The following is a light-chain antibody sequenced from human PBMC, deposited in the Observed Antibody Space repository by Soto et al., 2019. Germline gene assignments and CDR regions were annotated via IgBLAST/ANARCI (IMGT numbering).Light chain of an antibody. CDR2: EVS. Sequence: QSVLTQPASVSGSPGQSITISCTGTSSDIGGYKYVSWYQQHPGKAPKLVNYEVSNRPSGVSNRFSGSKSGNTASLSISGLQAEDEADYYCSSYTRSSTLVFGGGTKLTVL. J-gene: IGLJ2*01. CDR3: SSYTRSSTLV. V-gene: IGLV2-14*01. CDR1: SSDIGGYKY.